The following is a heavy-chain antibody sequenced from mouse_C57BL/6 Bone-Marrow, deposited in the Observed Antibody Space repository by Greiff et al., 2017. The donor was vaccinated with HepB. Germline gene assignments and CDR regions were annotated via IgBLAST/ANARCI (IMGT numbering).Heavy chain of an antibody. V-gene: IGHV1-69*01. CDR2: IDPSDSYT. J-gene: IGHJ3*01. CDR3: AILYYYGRSYWFAY. CDR1: GYTFTSYW. D-gene: IGHD1-1*01. Sequence: QVQLQQPGAELVMPGASVKLSCKASGYTFTSYWMHWVKQRPGQGLEWIGEIDPSDSYTNYNQKFKGKSTLTVDKSSSTAYMQLSSLTSEDSAVYYCAILYYYGRSYWFAYWGQGTLVTVSA.